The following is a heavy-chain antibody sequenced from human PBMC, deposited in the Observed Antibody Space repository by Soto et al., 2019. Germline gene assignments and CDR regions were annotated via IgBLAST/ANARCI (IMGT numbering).Heavy chain of an antibody. Sequence: PSETLSLTCTVSGGSISSVGYYWNWIRQHPGKDLEWVGYISYSGITHHNPSLKSRLFISVDTSKNQFSLKLSSVTAADTALYYCAKGRSHHYYCCVDVRGQGTTVTGSS. CDR2: ISYSGIT. V-gene: IGHV4-31*03. CDR1: GGSISSVGYY. J-gene: IGHJ6*02. CDR3: AKGRSHHYYCCVDV.